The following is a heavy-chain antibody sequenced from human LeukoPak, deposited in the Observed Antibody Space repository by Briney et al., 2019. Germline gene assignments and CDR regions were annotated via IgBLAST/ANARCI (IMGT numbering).Heavy chain of an antibody. D-gene: IGHD6-13*01. J-gene: IGHJ6*02. CDR3: ALRSSSSWYGRGYYYYGMDV. CDR1: GYTFTSYY. V-gene: IGHV1-46*01. Sequence: ASVKVSCTASGYTFTSYYMHWVRQAPGQGLEWMGIINPSGGSTSYAQKFQGRVTMTRDTSTSTVYMELSSLRSEDTAVYYCALRSSSSWYGRGYYYYGMDVWGQGTTVTVSS. CDR2: INPSGGST.